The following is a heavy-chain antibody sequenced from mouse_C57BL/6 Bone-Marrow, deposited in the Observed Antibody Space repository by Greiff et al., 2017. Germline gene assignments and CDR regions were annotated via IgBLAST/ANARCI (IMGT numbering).Heavy chain of an antibody. CDR3: AREGYGPWYFDV. CDR2: IDPSDSYT. CDR1: GYTFTSYW. J-gene: IGHJ1*03. Sequence: VQLQQPGAELVKPGASVKLSCKASGYTFTSYWMQWVKQRPGQGLEWIGEIDPSDSYTNYTQKFQGKATLTVDTSSSTAYMQLSSLTSEDSAVYYCAREGYGPWYFDVWGTGTTVTVAS. D-gene: IGHD1-1*01. V-gene: IGHV1-50*01.